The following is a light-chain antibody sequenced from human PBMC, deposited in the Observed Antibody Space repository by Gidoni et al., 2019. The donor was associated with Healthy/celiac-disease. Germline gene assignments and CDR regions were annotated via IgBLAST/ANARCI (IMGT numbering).Light chain of an antibody. CDR2: GKN. Sequence: SSELTQYPAVSVALGQTVRITCQGDSLSSYYASWYQPKPGQAPVLVIYGKNNRPSGIPDRFSGSSSGNTASLTITGAQAEDEADYYCNSRDSSGNHYVFGTGTKVTV. J-gene: IGLJ1*01. CDR1: SLSSYY. V-gene: IGLV3-19*01. CDR3: NSRDSSGNHYV.